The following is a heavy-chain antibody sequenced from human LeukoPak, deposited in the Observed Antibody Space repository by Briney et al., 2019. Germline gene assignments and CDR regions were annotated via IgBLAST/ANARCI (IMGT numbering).Heavy chain of an antibody. CDR1: GGSIGSGSYY. V-gene: IGHV4-61*02. Sequence: SQTLSLTCTVSGGSIGSGSYYWSWIRQPAGKGLEWIGRIYTSGSTNYNPSLKSRVTISVDTSKNQFSLKLSSVTAADTAVYYCARAVLVGATRSRWFDPWGQGTLVTVSS. CDR3: ARAVLVGATRSRWFDP. CDR2: IYTSGST. J-gene: IGHJ5*02. D-gene: IGHD1-26*01.